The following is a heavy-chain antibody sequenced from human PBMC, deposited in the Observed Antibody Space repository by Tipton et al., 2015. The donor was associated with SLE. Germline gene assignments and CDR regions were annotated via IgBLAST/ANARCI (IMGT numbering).Heavy chain of an antibody. CDR2: INPSGGGT. D-gene: IGHD5-24*01. Sequence: QLVQSGAEVRKPGASVTLSCKTSGYTFTDYYLHWLRQAPGQGLEWMGVINPSGGGTIYAQKFQGRVTMTGDSSTSTIYMELRTLRSEDTATYFCARVGCTINAVNRCLNPPDSEVFFFWGQGSLVTVSS. CDR1: GYTFTDYY. V-gene: IGHV1-46*01. CDR3: ARVGCTINAVNRCLNPPDSEVFFF. J-gene: IGHJ1*01.